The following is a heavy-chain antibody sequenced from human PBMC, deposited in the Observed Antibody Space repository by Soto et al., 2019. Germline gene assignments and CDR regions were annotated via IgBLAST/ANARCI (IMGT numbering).Heavy chain of an antibody. CDR3: ARGTDY. J-gene: IGHJ4*02. CDR2: ISDDGSNK. CDR1: GFTFNMYF. Sequence: QVQLVESGGGVVQPGKSLRLSCAASGFTFNMYFMHWVRRAPDKGLEWVAVISDDGSNKYYADSVKGRFTISRDNSKNTLFLQMDSLRAEDTAVYYCARGTDYWGLGTLVTVSS. V-gene: IGHV3-30-3*01. D-gene: IGHD1-1*01.